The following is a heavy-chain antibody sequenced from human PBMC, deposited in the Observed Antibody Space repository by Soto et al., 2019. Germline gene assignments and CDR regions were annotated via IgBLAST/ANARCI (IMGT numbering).Heavy chain of an antibody. Sequence: PSETLSLTCAVSGGSISSSNWWSWVRQPPGKGLEWIGEIYHSGSTNYNPSLKSRVTISVDKSKNQFSLKLSSVTAADTAVYYCARDSIAVAGNYYYGMDVWGQGTTVTVSS. V-gene: IGHV4-4*02. CDR3: ARDSIAVAGNYYYGMDV. D-gene: IGHD6-19*01. J-gene: IGHJ6*02. CDR2: IYHSGST. CDR1: GGSISSSNW.